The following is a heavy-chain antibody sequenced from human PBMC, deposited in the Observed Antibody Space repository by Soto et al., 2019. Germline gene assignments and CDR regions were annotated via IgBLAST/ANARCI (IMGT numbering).Heavy chain of an antibody. Sequence: QVQLQESGPGLVKPSQTLSLTCTVSGGSISSGDYYWSWIRQPPGKGLEWIGYIYYSGSTYYNPSPKPRVTISVATSNNQFSLNLSSVTAADTAVYYCARAPSRYYYGMHVWGHGTTVTVSS. CDR1: GGSISSGDYY. D-gene: IGHD6-6*01. V-gene: IGHV4-30-4*01. CDR3: ARAPSRYYYGMHV. J-gene: IGHJ6*02. CDR2: IYYSGST.